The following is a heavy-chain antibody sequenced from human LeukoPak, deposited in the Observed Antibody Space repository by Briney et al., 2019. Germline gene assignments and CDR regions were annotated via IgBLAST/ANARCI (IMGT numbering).Heavy chain of an antibody. Sequence: SETLSLTCTVSGYSISSGYYWGWIRQPPGKGLEWIGSIFHSGSTYYNPSLKSRITISVDTSKNQFSLKLSSVTAADTAVYYCARVGSGSYYAYYYYYYMDVWGKGTTVTISS. CDR2: IFHSGST. V-gene: IGHV4-38-2*02. CDR3: ARVGSGSYYAYYYYYYMDV. D-gene: IGHD3-10*01. J-gene: IGHJ6*03. CDR1: GYSISSGYY.